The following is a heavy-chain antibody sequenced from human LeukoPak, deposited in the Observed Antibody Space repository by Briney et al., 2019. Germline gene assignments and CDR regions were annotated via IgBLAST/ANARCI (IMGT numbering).Heavy chain of an antibody. CDR2: ISGSGGST. D-gene: IGHD6-19*01. Sequence: PGGSLRLSCAASGFTFSSYAMSWLRQAPGKGLEWVSAISGSGGSTYYADSVKGRFTISRDNSKNTLYLQMNSLRAEDTAVYYCAKETSPYSSGPRGAFDIWGQGIVVTVSS. J-gene: IGHJ3*02. CDR1: GFTFSSYA. CDR3: AKETSPYSSGPRGAFDI. V-gene: IGHV3-23*01.